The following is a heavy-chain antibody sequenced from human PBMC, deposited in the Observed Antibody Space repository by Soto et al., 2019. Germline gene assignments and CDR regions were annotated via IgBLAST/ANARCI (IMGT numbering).Heavy chain of an antibody. CDR3: AGSRKGGWTCDH. V-gene: IGHV4-31*03. J-gene: IGHJ4*02. D-gene: IGHD1-26*01. CDR1: GDSISSGAYY. CDR2: IHSSGSS. Sequence: QVQLQESGPGLVKPSQTLSLTCTVSGDSISSGAYYWSWVRQLPGKGLEWIGYIHSSGSSYYTPSLKSRLTISIDTSENQFSLNLNSVTAAEPAVYFCAGSRKGGWTCDHLGQGTLVTVSS.